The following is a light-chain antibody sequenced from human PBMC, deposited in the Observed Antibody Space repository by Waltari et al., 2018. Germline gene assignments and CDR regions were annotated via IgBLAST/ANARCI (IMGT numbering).Light chain of an antibody. J-gene: IGKJ1*01. CDR3: LQHKSYPWT. CDR1: QSVSNN. Sequence: EIVMTQSPATLSVYPGERATLSCRASQSVSNNLAWFQHKPGQAPRLLIYGASTRAAGIPARFSGSGSGADFTLTISSLQSEDFATYYCLQHKSYPWTFGQGTKVEI. CDR2: GAS. V-gene: IGKV3-15*01.